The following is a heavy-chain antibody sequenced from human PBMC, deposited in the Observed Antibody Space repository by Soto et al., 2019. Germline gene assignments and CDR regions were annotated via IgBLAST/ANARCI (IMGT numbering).Heavy chain of an antibody. V-gene: IGHV1-69*02. J-gene: IGHJ5*02. CDR1: GGTFSSYT. CDR3: ARHYDYGDYWFDP. D-gene: IGHD4-17*01. Sequence: QVQLVQSGAEVKKPGSSVKVSCKASGGTFSSYTISWVRQAPGQGLEWMGRIIPILGIANYAQKFQGRVTXTXDXXTSTAYMELSSLRSEDTAVYYCARHYDYGDYWFDPWGQRTLVTVSS. CDR2: IIPILGIA.